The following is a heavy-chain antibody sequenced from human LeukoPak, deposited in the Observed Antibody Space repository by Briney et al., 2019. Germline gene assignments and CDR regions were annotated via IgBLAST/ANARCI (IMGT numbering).Heavy chain of an antibody. CDR1: GGTFSSYA. CDR3: ARDVQWLATRSDY. CDR2: IIPILGIA. Sequence: GSSVKFSCKASGGTFSSYAISWVRQAPGQGLEWMGRIIPILGIANYAQKFQGRVTITAEKSTSTAYMELSSLRSEDTAVYYCARDVQWLATRSDYWGQGTLVTVSS. D-gene: IGHD6-19*01. J-gene: IGHJ4*02. V-gene: IGHV1-69*04.